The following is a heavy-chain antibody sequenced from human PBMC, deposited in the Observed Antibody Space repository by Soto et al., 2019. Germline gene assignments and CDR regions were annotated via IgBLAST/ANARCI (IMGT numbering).Heavy chain of an antibody. CDR2: INPSGGST. V-gene: IGHV1-46*01. CDR1: GYTFTGYY. CDR3: ARAAAGTDDYYYYGMDV. D-gene: IGHD6-13*01. J-gene: IGHJ6*02. Sequence: ASVKVSCKASGYTFTGYYMHWVRQAPGQGLEWMGIINPSGGSTSYAQKFQGRVTMTRDTSTSTVYMELSSLRSEDTAVYYCARAAAGTDDYYYYGMDVWGQGTTVTVSS.